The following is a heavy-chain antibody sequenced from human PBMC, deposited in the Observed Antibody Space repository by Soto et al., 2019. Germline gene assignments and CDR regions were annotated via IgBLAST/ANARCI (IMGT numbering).Heavy chain of an antibody. V-gene: IGHV4-59*12. CDR3: ARDKSSRAVAGNFDY. Sequence: PSETLSLTCTVSGGSISSYYWSWIRQPPGKGLEWIGYIYYSGSTNYNPSLKSRVTISVDKSKNQFSLKLSSVTAADTAVYYCARDKSSRAVAGNFDYWGQGTLVTVSS. D-gene: IGHD6-19*01. CDR2: IYYSGST. J-gene: IGHJ4*02. CDR1: GGSISSYY.